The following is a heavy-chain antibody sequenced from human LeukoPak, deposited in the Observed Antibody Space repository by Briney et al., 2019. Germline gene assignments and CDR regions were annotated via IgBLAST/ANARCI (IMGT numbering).Heavy chain of an antibody. J-gene: IGHJ4*02. CDR3: AKRGASWSFDS. Sequence: PGGSLRLSCAASGFTFSDYYMSWIRQAPGKGLEWVSYISSSGGTKYYADSVKGRFTISRDNSKNTLYLQMNSLRAEDTAVYYCAKRGASWSFDSWGQGTLVTVSS. CDR2: ISSSGGTK. CDR1: GFTFSDYY. V-gene: IGHV3-11*01. D-gene: IGHD6-13*01.